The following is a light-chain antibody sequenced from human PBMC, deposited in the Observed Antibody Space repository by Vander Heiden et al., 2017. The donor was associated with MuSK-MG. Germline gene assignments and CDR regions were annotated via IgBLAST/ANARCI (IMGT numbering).Light chain of an antibody. CDR1: QSISSW. CDR3: QQYPSYWT. CDR2: KAS. Sequence: DSQMTQSPPTLPASVGDRVTLPCPASQSISSWLSWYQQKPGKAPKLLIYKASSLASGVPSRFSGSGSGTEFPLTISSLQPDDFATYYCQQYPSYWTFGQGTKVEIK. V-gene: IGKV1-5*03. J-gene: IGKJ1*01.